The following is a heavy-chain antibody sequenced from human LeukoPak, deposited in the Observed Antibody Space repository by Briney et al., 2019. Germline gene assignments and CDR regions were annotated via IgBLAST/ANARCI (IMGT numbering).Heavy chain of an antibody. V-gene: IGHV3-23*01. Sequence: GGSLRLSCVASGSTFSNYAMSWVRQAPGKGLEWVSAITGSGTNTYYADSVKGRFTISRDNSKNTVFLQINSLRHEDTAIYYCVIWGDYDVLTGYYVPDYWGQGTLVTVSS. CDR3: VIWGDYDVLTGYYVPDY. J-gene: IGHJ4*02. D-gene: IGHD3-9*01. CDR1: GSTFSNYA. CDR2: ITGSGTNT.